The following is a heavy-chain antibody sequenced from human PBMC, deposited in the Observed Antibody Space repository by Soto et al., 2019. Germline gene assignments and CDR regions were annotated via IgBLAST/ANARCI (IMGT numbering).Heavy chain of an antibody. D-gene: IGHD5-12*01. V-gene: IGHV1-3*01. CDR1: GYTFTSYA. Sequence: ASVKVSCKASGYTFTSYAMHWVRQAPGQRLEWMGWINAGNGNTKYSQKFQGRVTITRDTSASTAYMELSSLRSEDTAVYYCARRYSGYEETLDYWGQGTLVTVSS. CDR2: INAGNGNT. CDR3: ARRYSGYEETLDY. J-gene: IGHJ4*02.